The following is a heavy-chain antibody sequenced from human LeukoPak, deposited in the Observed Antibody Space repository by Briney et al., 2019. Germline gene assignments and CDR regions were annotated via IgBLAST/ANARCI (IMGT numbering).Heavy chain of an antibody. J-gene: IGHJ4*02. D-gene: IGHD4-11*01. CDR3: ARVTVTGCFDY. CDR1: GGSISSYY. V-gene: IGHV4-59*06. CDR2: IYYSGST. Sequence: SETLSLTCTVSGGSISSYYWSWIRQPAGKGLEWIGYIYYSGSTYYNPSLKSRVTISVDTSKNQFSLKLSSVTAADTAVYYCARVTVTGCFDYWGQGTLVTVSS.